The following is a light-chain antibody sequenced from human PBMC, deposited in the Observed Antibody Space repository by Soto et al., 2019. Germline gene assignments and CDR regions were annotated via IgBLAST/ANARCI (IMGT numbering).Light chain of an antibody. V-gene: IGKV3-11*01. CDR1: QSVTTF. CDR2: DAS. Sequence: EIVLTQSPVTLSLSPGERATLSCRASQSVTTFLAWYQQKPGQAPRLLIYDASKRATGIPARFSGSGSGTEFTLPISSLEPEDFAVYYCQQRTNWPLTFGGGTKVEIK. CDR3: QQRTNWPLT. J-gene: IGKJ4*01.